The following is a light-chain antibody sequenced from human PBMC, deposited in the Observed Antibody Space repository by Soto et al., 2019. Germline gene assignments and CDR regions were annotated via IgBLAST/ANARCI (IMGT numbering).Light chain of an antibody. CDR3: LQDNSYPRT. CDR2: GAS. J-gene: IGKJ1*01. Sequence: AIQMTQSPSSLYASVGDRVTITCRASQGIRTELGWYQQKPGKAPKLLIYGASNLQSGVPSRFSGSGSGTDFTLTISSLQSDDFATYYCLQDNSYPRTFGQGTKVEIE. CDR1: QGIRTE. V-gene: IGKV1-6*01.